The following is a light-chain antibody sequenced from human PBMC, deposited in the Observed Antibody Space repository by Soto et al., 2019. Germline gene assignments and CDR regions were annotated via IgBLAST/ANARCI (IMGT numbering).Light chain of an antibody. CDR2: WAS. CDR3: QQYFSYPLT. Sequence: DIVMTQSPDSLAVSLGERATISCKSSQTISYTSINKTYLDWYQQRPGQPPKLLIYWASIRGSGVPDRLSGSGFGTDFTLTISSLQTEDVAVYYCQQYFSYPLTFGGGTKVEVK. J-gene: IGKJ4*01. CDR1: QTISYTSINKTY. V-gene: IGKV4-1*01.